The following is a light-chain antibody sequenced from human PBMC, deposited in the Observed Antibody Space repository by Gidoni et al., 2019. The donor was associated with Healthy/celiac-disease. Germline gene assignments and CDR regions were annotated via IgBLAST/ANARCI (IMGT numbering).Light chain of an antibody. V-gene: IGLV2-8*01. Sequence: QSALTQPPSESGSPAQSASISCTGTSSDVGGYNYRSWYQHHPCKAPKLMIYEVSKRPSGVPDRFSGSKSGNTASRTVSGLQAEDEADDYCSSYAGSNNFGYVFGTGTKVTVL. CDR2: EVS. CDR3: SSYAGSNNFGYV. CDR1: SSDVGGYNY. J-gene: IGLJ1*01.